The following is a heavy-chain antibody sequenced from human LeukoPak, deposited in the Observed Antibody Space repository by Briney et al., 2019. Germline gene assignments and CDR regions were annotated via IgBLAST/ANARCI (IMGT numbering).Heavy chain of an antibody. CDR3: ARVQRGYSPRVFDY. Sequence: SETLSLTCAVYGGSFSGYYWSWIRQPPGKGLEWIGEINHSGSTNYNPSLKSRVTISVDTSKNQFSLKLSSVTAADPAVYYCARVQRGYSPRVFDYWGQGTLVTVSS. V-gene: IGHV4-34*01. J-gene: IGHJ4*02. CDR1: GGSFSGYY. CDR2: INHSGST. D-gene: IGHD5-18*01.